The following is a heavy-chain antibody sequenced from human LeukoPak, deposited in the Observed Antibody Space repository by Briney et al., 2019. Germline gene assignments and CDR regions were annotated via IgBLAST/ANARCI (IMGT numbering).Heavy chain of an antibody. Sequence: SETLSLTCAVYGGSFSGYYWSWIRQPPGKGLEHIGYKLYSGRSNYDPSLQGRVTISVDTSKNQFSLILTSMTAADTAVYYCAAGNGWLDFWSQGTLVTVSS. V-gene: IGHV4-59*01. CDR1: GGSFSGYY. CDR2: KLYSGRS. J-gene: IGHJ4*02. CDR3: AAGNGWLDF. D-gene: IGHD6-19*01.